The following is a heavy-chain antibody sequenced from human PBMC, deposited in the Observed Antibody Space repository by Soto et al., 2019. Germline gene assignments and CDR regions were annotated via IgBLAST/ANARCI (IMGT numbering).Heavy chain of an antibody. D-gene: IGHD2-21*02. V-gene: IGHV1-69*13. Sequence: GASVKVSCKASGGTFSSYAISWVRQAPGQGLEWMGGIIPIFGTANYAQKFQGRVTITADESTSTAYMELSSLRSEDTAVYYCARDLNAVVTPPYYYGMDVWGQGTTVTVSS. J-gene: IGHJ6*02. CDR1: GGTFSSYA. CDR3: ARDLNAVVTPPYYYGMDV. CDR2: IIPIFGTA.